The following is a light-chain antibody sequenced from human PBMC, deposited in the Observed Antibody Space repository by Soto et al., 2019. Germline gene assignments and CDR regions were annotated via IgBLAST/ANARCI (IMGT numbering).Light chain of an antibody. V-gene: IGKV3-11*01. J-gene: IGKJ4*01. Sequence: EIVLTQSPATLSLSPGERATLSCRASQSDRSYLAWYQQKPGQAPRLLIYDASNRATGIPARFSGSGSGTDFILTISSLEVEDFAVYYCQQRSNWPPRFTFGGGTKVEIK. CDR1: QSDRSY. CDR2: DAS. CDR3: QQRSNWPPRFT.